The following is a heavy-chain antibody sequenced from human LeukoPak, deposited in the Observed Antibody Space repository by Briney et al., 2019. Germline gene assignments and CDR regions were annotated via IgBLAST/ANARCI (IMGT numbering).Heavy chain of an antibody. V-gene: IGHV3-33*08. Sequence: GGSLRLSCSASGFTFSSYALHWVRQAPGKGLEWVAVIWYDGSNKYYADSVKGRFTISRDNSKNTLYLQMNSLRAEDTAVYYCARKLSGDYIRDYGMDVWGQGTTVTVSS. CDR1: GFTFSSYA. CDR2: IWYDGSNK. J-gene: IGHJ6*02. CDR3: ARKLSGDYIRDYGMDV. D-gene: IGHD4-17*01.